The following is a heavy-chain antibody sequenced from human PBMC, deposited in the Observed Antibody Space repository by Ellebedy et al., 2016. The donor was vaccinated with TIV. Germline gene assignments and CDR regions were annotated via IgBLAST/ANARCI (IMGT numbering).Heavy chain of an antibody. CDR2: MIPMSGTP. V-gene: IGHV1-69*13. CDR3: ARGGKYYYDNKI. Sequence: SVKVSXKASGYTFTNYDISWVRQAPGQGLEWMGGMIPMSGTPRYAQKFQGRVTITADESTNTAYMELSSLRSEDTAVYYCARGGKYYYDNKIWGQGTMVTVSS. D-gene: IGHD3-22*01. J-gene: IGHJ3*02. CDR1: GYTFTNYD.